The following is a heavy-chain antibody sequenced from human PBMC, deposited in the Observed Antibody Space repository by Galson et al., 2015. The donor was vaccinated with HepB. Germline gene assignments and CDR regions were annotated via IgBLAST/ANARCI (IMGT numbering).Heavy chain of an antibody. CDR3: ARWGDMRPTYYYDSSGPGADAFDI. CDR2: INPSGGST. CDR1: GYTFTSYY. Sequence: SVKVSCKASGYTFTSYYMHWVRQAPGQGLEWMGIINPSGGSTSYAQKFQGRVTMTRDTSTSTVYMELSSLRSEDTAVYYCARWGDMRPTYYYDSSGPGADAFDIWGQGTMVTVSS. J-gene: IGHJ3*02. V-gene: IGHV1-46*01. D-gene: IGHD3-22*01.